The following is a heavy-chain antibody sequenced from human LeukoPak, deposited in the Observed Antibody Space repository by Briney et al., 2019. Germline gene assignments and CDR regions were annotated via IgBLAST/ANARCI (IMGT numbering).Heavy chain of an antibody. D-gene: IGHD3-22*01. Sequence: SETLSLTCTVSGYSISSGYYWGWIRQPPGKGMEWIGSIYYSGSTYYNPSLKSRVTISVDTSKNQFSLKLSSVTAADTAVYYCARAGGITMIVVLREDAFDIWGQGTMVTVSS. CDR3: ARAGGITMIVVLREDAFDI. CDR1: GYSISSGYY. J-gene: IGHJ3*02. V-gene: IGHV4-38-2*02. CDR2: IYYSGST.